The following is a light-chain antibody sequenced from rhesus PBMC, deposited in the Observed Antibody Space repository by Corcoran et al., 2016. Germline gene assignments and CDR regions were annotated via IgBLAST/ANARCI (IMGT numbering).Light chain of an antibody. V-gene: IGLV2-32*02. CDR2: EVI. CDR1: SSDIGTYSY. J-gene: IGLJ1*01. CDR3: SSYAGSNPLYI. Sequence: QAALTKPRSVSGSPGQSVTISCTGTSSDIGTYSYVSWYQQHPGTAPKLMIYEVIKRPSGVSDRFSGSKSGNKASLTISGLQAEDQADYYCSSYAGSNPLYIFGAGTRLTVL.